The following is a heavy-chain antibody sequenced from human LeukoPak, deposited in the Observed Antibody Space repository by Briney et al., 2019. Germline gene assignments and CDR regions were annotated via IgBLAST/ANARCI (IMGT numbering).Heavy chain of an antibody. CDR1: GFTFSTYS. D-gene: IGHD6-19*01. Sequence: GGTLRLSCAAYGFTFSTYSMNWIRQAPGKGLEWVSSISSSTTYTFYADSLKGRFTISRDNAKHSLYLQMNSLRADDTAVYYCARGSYSSGWLFDLWGRGTLVTVSS. CDR2: ISSSTTYT. CDR3: ARGSYSSGWLFDL. J-gene: IGHJ2*01. V-gene: IGHV3-21*01.